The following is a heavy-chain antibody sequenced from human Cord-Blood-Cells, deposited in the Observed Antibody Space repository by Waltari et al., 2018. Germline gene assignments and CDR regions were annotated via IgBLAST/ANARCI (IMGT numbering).Heavy chain of an antibody. V-gene: IGHV1-58*01. CDR1: GLTFTSPA. CDR2: IVVGSGNT. J-gene: IGHJ4*02. Sequence: QIRLLQSGPEVKTPRTSVKVSCKASGLTFTSPAVHWVRPARGQRLEWIGWIVVGSGNTNYAQKFQERVTITRDMSTSTAYMELSSLRSEDTAVYYCAASRFYTDFWSGPDYWGQGTLVTVSS. CDR3: AASRFYTDFWSGPDY. D-gene: IGHD3-3*01.